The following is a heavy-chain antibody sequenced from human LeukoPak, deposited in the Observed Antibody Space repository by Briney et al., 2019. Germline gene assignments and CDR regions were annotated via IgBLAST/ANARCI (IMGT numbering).Heavy chain of an antibody. J-gene: IGHJ4*02. CDR3: AREETYYYDSSGYYPIDY. CDR2: IRYDGSKK. CDR1: GFTFSTYG. Sequence: TGGSLRLSCAASGFTFSTYGMHWVRQAPGKGLEWVAFIRYDGSKKYYADSVKGRFTISRDNAKNSLYLQMNSLGAEDTAVYYCAREETYYYDSSGYYPIDYWGQGTLVTVSS. V-gene: IGHV3-30*02. D-gene: IGHD3-22*01.